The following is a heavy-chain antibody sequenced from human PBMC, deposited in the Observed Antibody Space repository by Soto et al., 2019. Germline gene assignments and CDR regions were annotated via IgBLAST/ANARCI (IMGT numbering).Heavy chain of an antibody. CDR1: GFTFSSYA. J-gene: IGHJ6*02. Sequence: EVQLLESGGGLVQPGGSLRLSCAASGFTFSSYAMSWVRQAPGKGLEWVSAISGSGSTIYYADSVKGRFTISRDNAKNSLYLQMNSLRAEDTAVYYCARDNSGRARHMDVWGQGTTVTVSS. D-gene: IGHD1-26*01. CDR3: ARDNSGRARHMDV. CDR2: ISGSGSTI. V-gene: IGHV3-23*01.